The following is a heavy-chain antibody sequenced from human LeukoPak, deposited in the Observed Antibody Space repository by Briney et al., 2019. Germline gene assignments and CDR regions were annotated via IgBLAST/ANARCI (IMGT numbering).Heavy chain of an antibody. CDR1: GDSITSNY. D-gene: IGHD3-16*01. J-gene: IGHJ4*02. Sequence: SETLSLTCTVSGDSITSNYWSWIRQPPGKRLEWIGYIYYGGSTNYNPSLKSRVTISVDTSKNQFSLKLTSVTAAGTAVYYCARGGWYSHYWGQGTLVTVSS. CDR3: ARGGWYSHY. CDR2: IYYGGST. V-gene: IGHV4-59*01.